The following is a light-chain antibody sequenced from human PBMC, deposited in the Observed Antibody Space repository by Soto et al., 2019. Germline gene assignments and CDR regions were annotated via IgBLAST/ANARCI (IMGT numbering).Light chain of an antibody. V-gene: IGKV1-39*01. J-gene: IGKJ5*01. Sequence: QMTRSADRRAATAGETGSLTYRASQSINSYLNWYQQKPGKAPNLLIYAASSLQSGVSSRFSGSGSGTDCTLTIGSLQPEYVATYFCHDSSSTPSTLGQGTRLEIK. CDR2: AAS. CDR1: QSINSY. CDR3: HDSSSTPST.